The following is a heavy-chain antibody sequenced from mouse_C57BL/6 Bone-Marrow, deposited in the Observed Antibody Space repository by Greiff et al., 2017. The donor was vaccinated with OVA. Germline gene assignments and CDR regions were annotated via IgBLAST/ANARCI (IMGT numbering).Heavy chain of an antibody. CDR3: ARHGIYPFAY. Sequence: DVKLQESGGDLVKPGGSLKLSCAASGFTFSSYGMSWVRQTPDKRLEWVATISSGGSYTYYPDSVKGRFTISRDNAKNTLYLQMSSLKSEDTAMYYCARHGIYPFAYWGQGTLVTVSA. V-gene: IGHV5-6*02. J-gene: IGHJ3*01. CDR1: GFTFSSYG. CDR2: ISSGGSYT. D-gene: IGHD2-1*01.